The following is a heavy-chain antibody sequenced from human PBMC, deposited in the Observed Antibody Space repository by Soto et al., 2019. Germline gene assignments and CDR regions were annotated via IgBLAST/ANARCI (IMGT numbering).Heavy chain of an antibody. J-gene: IGHJ5*01. V-gene: IGHV3-21*04. CDR3: AKVVANSNWFDP. CDR2: ISSSSSYI. D-gene: IGHD6-6*01. Sequence: GGSLRLSCAASGFTFSSYSMNWVRQAPGKGLEWVSSISSSSSYIYYADSVKGRFTISRDNSKNTLYLQMNSLRAEDTAVYYCAKVVANSNWFDPGGQGTLVTVSS. CDR1: GFTFSSYS.